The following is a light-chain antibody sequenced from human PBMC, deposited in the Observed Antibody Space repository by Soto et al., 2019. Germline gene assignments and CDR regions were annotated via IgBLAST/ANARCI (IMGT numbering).Light chain of an antibody. CDR2: GAS. CDR3: QQYGS. CDR1: PSVSGAN. V-gene: IGKV3-20*01. Sequence: GWSQYQGTQSLSPGERATHSCRASPSVSGANLAWYQQKPGQAPRLVIYGASSRATGIPDRFSGSGSGTDFTLTISRLEPEDIAVYYSQQYGSFCQGANADI. J-gene: IGKJ1*01.